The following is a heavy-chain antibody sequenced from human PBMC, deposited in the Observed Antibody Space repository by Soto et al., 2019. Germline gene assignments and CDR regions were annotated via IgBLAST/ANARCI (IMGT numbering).Heavy chain of an antibody. V-gene: IGHV3-30-3*01. Sequence: QVQLFESGGGVVQPGRSLRLSCAASGFAFSNYAFHWVRQAPGRGLELVAVISHDGSDEFYAGSVKGRFIVSRDNSKSTVSLHMNSLSGEDTGIYFCARSAGLLWFGESSSHGLDVWGQGTTVAVSS. D-gene: IGHD3-10*01. CDR3: ARSAGLLWFGESSSHGLDV. CDR2: ISHDGSDE. J-gene: IGHJ6*01. CDR1: GFAFSNYA.